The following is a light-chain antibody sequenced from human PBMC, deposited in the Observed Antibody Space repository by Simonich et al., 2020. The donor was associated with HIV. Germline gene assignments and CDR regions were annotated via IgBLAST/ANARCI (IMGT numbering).Light chain of an antibody. V-gene: IGKV3-11*01. CDR3: QQRSNWPLT. J-gene: IGKJ4*01. CDR1: QSVSHY. CDR2: AAS. Sequence: EIVLTQSPATLSLSPGERATLSCRASQSVSHYLAWYQQKPGQAPRLLVYAASIRATGIPARFSGSGSGTDFTLTISSLEPEDFAIYYCQQRSNWPLTFGGGTKVEIK.